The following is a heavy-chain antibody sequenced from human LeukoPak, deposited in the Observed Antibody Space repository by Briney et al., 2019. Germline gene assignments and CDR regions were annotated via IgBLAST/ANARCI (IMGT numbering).Heavy chain of an antibody. CDR2: ISGRSLEI. V-gene: IGHV3-11*01. D-gene: IGHD1-1*01. CDR3: VRNGRTFDY. CDR1: GLTFSDRY. J-gene: IGHJ4*02. Sequence: GGSLRLSCATSGLTFSDRYMSWLRQAPGKGLEWVSHISGRSLEIYYADSVKGRFTVSRDNAKNSLYLQMNSLRAEDTAVYYCVRNGRTFDYWGQGTLVFVSS.